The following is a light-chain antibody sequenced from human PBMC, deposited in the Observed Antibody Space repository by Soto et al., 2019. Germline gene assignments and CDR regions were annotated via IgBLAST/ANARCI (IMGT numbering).Light chain of an antibody. CDR3: LQVSSFPRT. V-gene: IGKV1-12*01. J-gene: IGKJ1*01. CDR1: RGIGDR. Sequence: DIQMTQSPSSLSAVVGDRVTITCRASRGIGDRLAWFQQKPGKAPQLLIQAAYNLQSGVTSRFRGSGSGTEFILSINSLQPEDIATYYCLQVSSFPRTFGQGTKVEIK. CDR2: AAY.